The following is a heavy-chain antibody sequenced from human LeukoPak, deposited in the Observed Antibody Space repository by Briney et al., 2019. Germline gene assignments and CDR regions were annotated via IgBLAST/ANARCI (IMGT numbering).Heavy chain of an antibody. CDR2: INPNSGGT. V-gene: IGHV1-2*02. CDR1: GYTFTGYY. Sequence: ASVKASCKASGYTFTGYYMHWVRQAPGQGLEWMGWINPNSGGTNYAQKFQGRVTMTRDTSISTAYMELSRLRSDDTAVYYCARGITGTGWFDPWGQGTLVTVSS. CDR3: ARGITGTGWFDP. D-gene: IGHD1-20*01. J-gene: IGHJ5*02.